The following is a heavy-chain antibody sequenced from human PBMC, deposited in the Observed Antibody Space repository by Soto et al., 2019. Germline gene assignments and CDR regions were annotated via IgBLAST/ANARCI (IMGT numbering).Heavy chain of an antibody. J-gene: IGHJ6*02. CDR2: IRSKANSYAT. CDR1: GFTFSGSA. V-gene: IGHV3-73*01. CDR3: TRHLRGGDFWSGYPYGMYV. D-gene: IGHD3-3*01. Sequence: HPGGSLRLSCEASGFTFSGSAMHWVRQASGKGLEWVGRIRSKANSYATAYAASVKGRFTISRDDSKNTAYLQMNSLKTEDTAVYYCTRHLRGGDFWSGYPYGMYVWGQGTTVTVSS.